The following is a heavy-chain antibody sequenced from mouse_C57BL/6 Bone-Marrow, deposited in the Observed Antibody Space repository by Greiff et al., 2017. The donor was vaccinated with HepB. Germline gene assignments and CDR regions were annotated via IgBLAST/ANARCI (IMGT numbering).Heavy chain of an antibody. J-gene: IGHJ2*01. CDR1: GYSFTSYY. V-gene: IGHV1-66*01. CDR3: ARGRYGNYFDY. Sequence: QVQLQQSGPELVKPGASVKISCKASGYSFTSYYIHWVKQRPGQGLEWIGWIYPGSGNTKYNEKFKGKATLTADTSSSTAYMQLSSLTSEDAAVYYCARGRYGNYFDYWGQGTTLTVSS. CDR2: IYPGSGNT. D-gene: IGHD2-10*02.